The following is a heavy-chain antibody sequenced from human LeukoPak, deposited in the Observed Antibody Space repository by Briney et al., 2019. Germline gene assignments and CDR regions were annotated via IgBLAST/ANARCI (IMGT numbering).Heavy chain of an antibody. V-gene: IGHV3-15*01. CDR1: GFTFSNAW. D-gene: IGHD3-22*01. CDR3: TTDRGYYDSSGYYWDDAFDI. CDR2: IKSKTDGGTT. Sequence: GGSLRLSCAASGFTFSNAWMSWVRQAPGKGLEWVGRIKSKTDGGTTDYAAPVKGRFTISRDNSKNTLYLQMNSLKTEDTAVYYCTTDRGYYDSSGYYWDDAFDIWGQGTMVTVSS. J-gene: IGHJ3*02.